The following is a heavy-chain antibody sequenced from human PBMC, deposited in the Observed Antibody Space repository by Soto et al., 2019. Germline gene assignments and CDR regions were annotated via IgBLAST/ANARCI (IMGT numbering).Heavy chain of an antibody. J-gene: IGHJ4*02. CDR1: GFTFSGSA. CDR2: IRSKANSYAT. D-gene: IGHD1-26*01. CDR3: TRHGVPVGATS. Sequence: EVQLVESGGGLVQPGGSLKLSYAASGFTFSGSAMHWVRQASGKGLEWVGRIRSKANSYATAYAASVKGRFTISRDNSKNTAYLQMNSLKTEDTAVYYCTRHGVPVGATSWGQGTLVTVSS. V-gene: IGHV3-73*02.